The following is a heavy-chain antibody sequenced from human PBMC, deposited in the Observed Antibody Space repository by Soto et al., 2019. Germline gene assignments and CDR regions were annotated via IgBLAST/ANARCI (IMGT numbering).Heavy chain of an antibody. CDR1: GGSISSYY. V-gene: IGHV4-59*01. D-gene: IGHD5-12*01. J-gene: IGHJ5*02. CDR3: ARAVDSGYETNWFDP. Sequence: SETLSLTCTVSGGSISSYYWSWIRQPPRKALEWIGYIYYSGSTNYNPSLKSRVTISVDTSKNQFSLKLSSVTAADTAVYYCARAVDSGYETNWFDPWGQGTLVTVSS. CDR2: IYYSGST.